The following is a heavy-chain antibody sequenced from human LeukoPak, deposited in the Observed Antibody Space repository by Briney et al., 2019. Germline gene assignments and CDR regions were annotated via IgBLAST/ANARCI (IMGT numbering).Heavy chain of an antibody. J-gene: IGHJ3*02. D-gene: IGHD3-22*01. V-gene: IGHV4-59*08. Sequence: SETLSLTCTVSGGSISSYYWSWIRQPPGKGLEWIGYIYYSGSTNYNPSLKSRVTISVDTSKNQFSLKLSSVTAADTAVYYCARLTPYYYDSTDAFDIWGQGTMVTVSS. CDR3: ARLTPYYYDSTDAFDI. CDR2: IYYSGST. CDR1: GGSISSYY.